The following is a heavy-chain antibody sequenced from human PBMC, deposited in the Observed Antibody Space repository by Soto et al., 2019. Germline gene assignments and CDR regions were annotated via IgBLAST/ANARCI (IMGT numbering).Heavy chain of an antibody. D-gene: IGHD1-26*01. J-gene: IGHJ5*02. Sequence: GASVKVSCKASGYTFTGYYMHWVRQAPGQGLEWMGWINPNSGGTNYAQKFQGWVTMARDTSISTAYMELSRLRSDDTAVYYCAREIAVGSGSYVGWFDPWGQGTLVTVSS. V-gene: IGHV1-2*04. CDR2: INPNSGGT. CDR1: GYTFTGYY. CDR3: AREIAVGSGSYVGWFDP.